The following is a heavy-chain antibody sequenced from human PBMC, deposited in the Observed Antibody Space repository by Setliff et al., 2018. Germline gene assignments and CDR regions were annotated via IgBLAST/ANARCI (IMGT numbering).Heavy chain of an antibody. CDR1: GLTFSSYW. CDR2: ISGSSTYT. Sequence: NPGGSLRLSCAVSGLTFSSYWLTWVRQAPGKGLEWVSSISGSSTYTYYADSVKGRFTISRDNAKNSLYLQMNSLRAEDTAVYYCARDGGEYWGQGTLVTVS. J-gene: IGHJ4*02. D-gene: IGHD3-16*01. V-gene: IGHV3-21*01. CDR3: ARDGGEY.